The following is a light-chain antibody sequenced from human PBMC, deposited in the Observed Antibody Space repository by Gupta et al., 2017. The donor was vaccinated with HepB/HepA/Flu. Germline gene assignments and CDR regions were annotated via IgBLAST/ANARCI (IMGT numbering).Light chain of an antibody. V-gene: IGKV1-6*02. CDR3: RQEDNYPLT. CDR1: QVIKND. J-gene: IGKJ4*01. Sequence: AIQMTQSPSSLSASVGDRVTITCRPSQVIKNDLGWYQHKPGKAPKLLIYATSRVQSGVPSRFSGSGSGTDFTLTIISLQPEDFATYYCRQEDNYPLTFGRGTKVEIK. CDR2: ATS.